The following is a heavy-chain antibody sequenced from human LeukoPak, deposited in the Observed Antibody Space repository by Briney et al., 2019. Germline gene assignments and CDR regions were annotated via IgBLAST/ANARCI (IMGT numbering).Heavy chain of an antibody. CDR2: INHSGST. J-gene: IGHJ4*02. V-gene: IGHV4-34*01. Sequence: PSETLSLTCAVYGGSFSGYYRSWIRQPPGKGLEWIGEINHSGSTNYNPSLKSRVTISVDTSKNQFSLKLSSVTAADTAVYYCARGSRIAAAGTPFDYWGQGTLVTVSS. CDR1: GGSFSGYY. CDR3: ARGSRIAAAGTPFDY. D-gene: IGHD6-13*01.